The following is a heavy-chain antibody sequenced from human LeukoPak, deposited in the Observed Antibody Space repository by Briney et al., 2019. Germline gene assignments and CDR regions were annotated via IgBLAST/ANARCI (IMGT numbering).Heavy chain of an antibody. Sequence: GGSLRLSCAAPGFTFSSYWMSWVRQAPGKGLEWVANIKQDGSAKYYVDSVKGRFTISRDNSKNTLYLQMNSLRAEDTAVYYCAKEGGLNYWGQGTLVTVSS. CDR3: AKEGGLNY. D-gene: IGHD3-16*01. J-gene: IGHJ4*02. CDR1: GFTFSSYW. V-gene: IGHV3-7*01. CDR2: IKQDGSAK.